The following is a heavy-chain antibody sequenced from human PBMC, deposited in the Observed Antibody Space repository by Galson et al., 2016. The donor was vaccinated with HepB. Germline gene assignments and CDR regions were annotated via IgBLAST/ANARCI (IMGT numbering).Heavy chain of an antibody. CDR2: ISYDGNSK. V-gene: IGHV3-30-3*01. Sequence: SLRLSCAASGFTFSSYAMHWVRQAPGKGLEWVAVISYDGNSKYYADSVKGRFTISRDNSKNTLSLQMRTLTAEDTAVYCCAREPRITTFGVPRRTYYGMDVWGQGTTVTVSS. CDR1: GFTFSSYA. CDR3: AREPRITTFGVPRRTYYGMDV. D-gene: IGHD3-3*01. J-gene: IGHJ6*02.